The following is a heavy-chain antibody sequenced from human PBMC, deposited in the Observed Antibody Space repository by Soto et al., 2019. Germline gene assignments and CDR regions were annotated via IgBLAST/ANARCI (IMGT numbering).Heavy chain of an antibody. CDR2: IYYSGST. CDR1: GGSISSGDYY. J-gene: IGHJ1*01. V-gene: IGHV4-30-4*01. CDR3: ARVKKRYYDSSGSYFQH. Sequence: SETLSLTCTVSGGSISSGDYYWSWIRQPPGKGLEWIGYIYYSGSTYYNPSLKSRVTISVDASKNQFSLKLSSVTAADTAVYYCARVKKRYYDSSGSYFQHWGQGTLVTVSS. D-gene: IGHD3-22*01.